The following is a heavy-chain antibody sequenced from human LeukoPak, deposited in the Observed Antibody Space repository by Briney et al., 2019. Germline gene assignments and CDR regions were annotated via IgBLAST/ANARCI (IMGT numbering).Heavy chain of an antibody. CDR3: ATPGPYYDSSGYYQGFDY. Sequence: ASVKVSCKVSGYTLTELSMHWVRQAPGKGLEWMGGFDPEDGETIYAQKFQGRVTMTEDTSTDTAYMELSSLRSEDTAVYYCATPGPYYDSSGYYQGFDYWGQGTLVTVSS. J-gene: IGHJ4*02. CDR2: FDPEDGET. D-gene: IGHD3-22*01. V-gene: IGHV1-24*01. CDR1: GYTLTELS.